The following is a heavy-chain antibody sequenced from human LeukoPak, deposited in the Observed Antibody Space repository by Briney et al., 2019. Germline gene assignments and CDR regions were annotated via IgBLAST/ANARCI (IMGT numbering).Heavy chain of an antibody. CDR2: ISGSGGST. Sequence: PGGSLRLSCAASGFTFTNYAMSWVRQAPGKGLEWVSAISGSGGSTYYADSVKGRFTISRDNSKNTLYLQMNSLRAEDTAVYYCAKGGKWLPFAYWGQGTLVTVSS. V-gene: IGHV3-23*01. CDR3: AKGGKWLPFAY. J-gene: IGHJ4*02. CDR1: GFTFTNYA. D-gene: IGHD3-22*01.